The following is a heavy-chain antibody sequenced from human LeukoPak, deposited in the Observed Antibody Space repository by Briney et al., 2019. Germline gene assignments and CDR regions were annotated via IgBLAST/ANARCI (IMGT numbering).Heavy chain of an antibody. CDR2: IIPIFGTA. D-gene: IGHD3-22*01. J-gene: IGHJ4*02. V-gene: IGHV1-69*13. CDR1: GGTFSSYA. Sequence: SVKVSCKASGGTFSSYAISWVRQAPGQGLEWMGGIIPIFGTANYAQKFQGRITITADESTSTAYMELSSLRSEDTAVYYCARGTYYDSSGYSGVRLFDYWGQGTLLTVSS. CDR3: ARGTYYDSSGYSGVRLFDY.